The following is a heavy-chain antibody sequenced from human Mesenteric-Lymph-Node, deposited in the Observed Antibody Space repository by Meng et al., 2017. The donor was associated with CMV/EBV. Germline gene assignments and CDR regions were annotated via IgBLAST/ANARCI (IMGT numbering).Heavy chain of an antibody. Sequence: SVKVSCKASGGTFSSYAISWVRQAPGQGLEWMGGIIPILGIANYAQKFQGRVTMTTDTSTRTAYMELRSLRSDDTAVYYCASLVFRGGGWYFVDYWGQGTLVTVSS. V-gene: IGHV1-69*10. CDR1: GGTFSSYA. J-gene: IGHJ4*02. CDR2: IIPILGIA. CDR3: ASLVFRGGGWYFVDY. D-gene: IGHD6-19*01.